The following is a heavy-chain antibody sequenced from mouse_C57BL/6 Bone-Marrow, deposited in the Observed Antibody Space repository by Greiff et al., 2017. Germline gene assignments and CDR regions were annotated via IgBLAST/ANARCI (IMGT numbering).Heavy chain of an antibody. CDR1: GFTFSDFY. CDR3: ARDDRRCHWYFDV. J-gene: IGHJ1*03. D-gene: IGHD2-14*01. Sequence: EVQRVESGGGLVPPGRSLRLSCATSGFTFSDFYMEWVRQAPGQGLEWIAASRNKANDSTTESSAPVQDRFIVSRYTSQSFLYLQMNALRAEDTAIYYCARDDRRCHWYFDVWGTGTLVTVAA. V-gene: IGHV7-1*01. CDR2: SRNKANDSTT.